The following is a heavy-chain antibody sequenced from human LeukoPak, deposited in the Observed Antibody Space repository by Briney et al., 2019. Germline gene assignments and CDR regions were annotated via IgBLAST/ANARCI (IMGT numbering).Heavy chain of an antibody. CDR3: ARIGSGRFYYYMDV. Sequence: SGGSLRLSCAASGFSLNDYSMSWVRQAPGKGLEWVSSITSGSTFIYYAVSVRGRFTISRDNAKNSLYLQMNSLRAEDTAVYYCARIGSGRFYYYMDVWGKGTTVTVSS. D-gene: IGHD3-10*01. CDR2: ITSGSTFI. V-gene: IGHV3-21*01. CDR1: GFSLNDYS. J-gene: IGHJ6*03.